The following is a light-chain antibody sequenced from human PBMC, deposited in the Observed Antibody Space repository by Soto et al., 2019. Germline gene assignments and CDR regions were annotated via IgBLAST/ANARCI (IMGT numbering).Light chain of an antibody. CDR1: QSVSSTF. V-gene: IGKV3-20*01. J-gene: IGKJ1*01. CDR2: GAS. CDR3: QQYENSPWT. Sequence: EIVLTQSPGTLSLSPGERATLSCRASQSVSSTFSAWYQQKPGQAPRLLVYGASSRATGIPDRFSGSGSGTDFALTISRLEPEDFAVYYCQQYENSPWTFGQGTKVEI.